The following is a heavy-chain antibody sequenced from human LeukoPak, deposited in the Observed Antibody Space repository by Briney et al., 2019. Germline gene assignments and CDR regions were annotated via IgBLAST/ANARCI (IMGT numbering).Heavy chain of an antibody. CDR1: SGSISSSSYY. CDR2: IYYSGST. D-gene: IGHD6-13*01. J-gene: IGHJ3*02. Sequence: SETLSLTCTVSSGSISSSSYYWGRIRQPPGKGLEWIGSIYYSGSTYYNPSLKSRVTISVDTSKNQFSLKLSSVTAADTAVYYCARRAVYSKAGRYAFDIWGQGTMVTVSS. CDR3: ARRAVYSKAGRYAFDI. V-gene: IGHV4-39*01.